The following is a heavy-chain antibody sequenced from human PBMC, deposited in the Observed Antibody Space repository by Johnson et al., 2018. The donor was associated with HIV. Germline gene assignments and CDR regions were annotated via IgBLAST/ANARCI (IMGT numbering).Heavy chain of an antibody. J-gene: IGHJ3*02. CDR1: GFTFSSYA. D-gene: IGHD2-2*01. Sequence: MLLVESGGGVVQPGRSLRLSCAASGFTFSSYAMSWVRQASGKGLEWVSVVYNSGPTYYGDSVKGRFTISRDTSKNTLYLQMNSLRAEDTAVYYCARDGGIGSTREDAFDIWGQGTMVIVSS. CDR3: ARDGGIGSTREDAFDI. V-gene: IGHV3-66*02. CDR2: VYNSGPT.